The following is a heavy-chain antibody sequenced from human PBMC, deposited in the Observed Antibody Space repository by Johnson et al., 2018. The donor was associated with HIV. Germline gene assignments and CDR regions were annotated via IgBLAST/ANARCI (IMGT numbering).Heavy chain of an antibody. V-gene: IGHV3-30*02. CDR3: ARVRGDCSGGSCYR. D-gene: IGHD2-15*01. CDR1: EFTFSSYD. J-gene: IGHJ3*01. CDR2: IRYDGSNK. Sequence: QMLLVESGGGVVQPGGSLKLSCAASEFTFSSYDMHWVRHAPGMGLDWVTFIRYDGSNKYYAASVKGRFTISRDNSKNTLYLQRNSLRAEDTALYYCARVRGDCSGGSCYRWGRGTMVTVSS.